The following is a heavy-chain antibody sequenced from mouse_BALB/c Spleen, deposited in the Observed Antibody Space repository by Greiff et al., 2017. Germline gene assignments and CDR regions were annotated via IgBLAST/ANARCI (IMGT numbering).Heavy chain of an antibody. CDR1: GFTFSSYA. Sequence: EVHLVESGGGLVKPGGSLKLSCAASGFTFSSYAMSWVRQTPEKRLEWVASISSGGSTYYPDSVKGRFTISRDNARNILYLQMSSLRSEDTAMYYCAREDDYDWFAYWGQGTLVTVSA. CDR2: ISSGGST. CDR3: AREDDYDWFAY. J-gene: IGHJ3*01. V-gene: IGHV5-6-5*01. D-gene: IGHD2-4*01.